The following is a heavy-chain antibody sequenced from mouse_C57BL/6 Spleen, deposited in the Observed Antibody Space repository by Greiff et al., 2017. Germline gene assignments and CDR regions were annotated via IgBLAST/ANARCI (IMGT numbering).Heavy chain of an antibody. D-gene: IGHD2-3*01. CDR1: GFTFSDYY. CDR3: ARDTGYYFFGAMDY. J-gene: IGHJ4*01. Sequence: EVQRVESEGGLVQPGSSMKLSCTASGFTFSDYYMAWVRQVPEKGLEWVANINYDGSSTYYLDSLKSRFIISRDNAKNILYLQMSSLKSEDTATYYCARDTGYYFFGAMDYWGQETSVTVSS. CDR2: INYDGSST. V-gene: IGHV5-16*01.